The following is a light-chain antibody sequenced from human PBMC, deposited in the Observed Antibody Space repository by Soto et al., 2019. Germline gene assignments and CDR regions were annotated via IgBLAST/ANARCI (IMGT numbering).Light chain of an antibody. CDR3: ATWDGSLSVGV. V-gene: IGLV1-51*02. CDR1: SSNLGINF. J-gene: IGLJ1*01. CDR2: ENN. Sequence: QAVVTQPPSVSAAPEQKVTISCSGGSSNLGINFVSWDQQFPGGVPKLLIYENNKRPSGIPDRFSGAKSGTSATLDITGLQAGDEADYYCATWDGSLSVGVFGGGTKLTVL.